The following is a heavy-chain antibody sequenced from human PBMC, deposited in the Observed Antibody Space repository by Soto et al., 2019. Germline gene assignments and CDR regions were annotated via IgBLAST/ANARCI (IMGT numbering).Heavy chain of an antibody. CDR2: ISGSGVTT. Sequence: EVQLLESGGGLVQPGGSLRLSCAASGFTFSSYAMSWVRQAPGKGLEWVSAISGSGVTTYYADAVKGRFTISRDNSQNTLYLQMNSLRAEDKGVYYWAKDLRFGGQGTLVTVSS. CDR1: GFTFSSYA. CDR3: AKDLRF. D-gene: IGHD3-3*01. J-gene: IGHJ4*02. V-gene: IGHV3-23*01.